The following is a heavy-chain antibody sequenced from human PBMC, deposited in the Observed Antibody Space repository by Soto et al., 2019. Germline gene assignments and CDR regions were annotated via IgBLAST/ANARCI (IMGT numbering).Heavy chain of an antibody. CDR1: GITFSSYG. V-gene: IGHV3-23*01. CDR3: AKRSPTFDV. CDR2: ISGSGGNT. Sequence: GGSLRLSRAAPGITFSSYGISWGRQAPGKGLEWVSGISGSGGNTYYADYVKGRFTISRDNSKNTLYMQMSSLRAEDTALYYCAKRSPTFDVWGQGTLVTVSS. J-gene: IGHJ4*02. D-gene: IGHD2-15*01.